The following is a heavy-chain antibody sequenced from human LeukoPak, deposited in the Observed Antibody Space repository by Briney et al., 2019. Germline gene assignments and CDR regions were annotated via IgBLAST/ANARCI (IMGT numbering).Heavy chain of an antibody. J-gene: IGHJ4*02. CDR3: GRDSSNLSK. CDR1: GFTFSNYW. V-gene: IGHV3-74*01. D-gene: IGHD6-6*01. CDR2: TNTDGSST. Sequence: GGSLRLSCVASGFTFSNYWIHWVRQAPGKGLVWVSRTNTDGSSTSYADSVKGRFTVSRDNAKNTVYLQMNSLRAEDTALYYCGRDSSNLSKWGQGTLVTVSS.